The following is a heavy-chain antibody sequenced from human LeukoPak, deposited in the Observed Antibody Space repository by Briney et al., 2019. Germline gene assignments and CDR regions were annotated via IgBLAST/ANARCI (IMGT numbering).Heavy chain of an antibody. Sequence: PGGSLRLSCEASGFTFSLNGMHWVRQAPGKGLEWVAVMSYDGSIELYADSVKGRFTVSRDNSKNTLYLQMNSLRAEDTAVYYCAKERYSSNRYYLDSWGQGALVTVSS. CDR2: MSYDGSIE. CDR1: GFTFSLNG. J-gene: IGHJ4*02. V-gene: IGHV3-30*18. CDR3: AKERYSSNRYYLDS. D-gene: IGHD6-13*01.